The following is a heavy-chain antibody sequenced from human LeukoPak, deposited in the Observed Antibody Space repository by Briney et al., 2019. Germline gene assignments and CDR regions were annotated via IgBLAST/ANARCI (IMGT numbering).Heavy chain of an antibody. Sequence: SETLSLTCTVPGGSISSSSYYWGWIRQPPGKGLEWIGSIYYSGTTYYNPSLKSRVTISVDTSKNQFSLKVSSVTAADTAVYCCARQQTTTVTTYYFDYWGQGTLVTVSS. CDR1: GGSISSSSYY. CDR3: ARQQTTTVTTYYFDY. CDR2: IYYSGTT. J-gene: IGHJ4*02. D-gene: IGHD4-17*01. V-gene: IGHV4-39*01.